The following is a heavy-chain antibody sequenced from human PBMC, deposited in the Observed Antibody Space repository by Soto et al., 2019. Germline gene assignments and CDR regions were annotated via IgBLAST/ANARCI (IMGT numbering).Heavy chain of an antibody. J-gene: IGHJ6*02. CDR3: ARDQQTVYGVVIRGSGLDV. CDR2: IGTLRDT. V-gene: IGHV3-13*01. CDR1: GFTFKMYD. Sequence: DVQLVESGGGLVQPGGSLTLSCAASGFTFKMYDMHWVRQVPGKGLEWVSGIGTLRDTYYAASVAGRFTISRDSLNNTLYLQMNSLRAEDTAVYYCARDQQTVYGVVIRGSGLDVWGQGTTVTVSS. D-gene: IGHD3-3*01.